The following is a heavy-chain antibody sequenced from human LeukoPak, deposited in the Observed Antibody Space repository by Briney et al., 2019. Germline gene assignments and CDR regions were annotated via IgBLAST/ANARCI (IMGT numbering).Heavy chain of an antibody. V-gene: IGHV4-31*02. Sequence: PSETLSLTCTVSGGSISRGGYYWSWLRQHPGKGLEWIAYIYYTGTTNSIPSLRSRVMVSADTSKNQFSLRLSSVTAADTAVYYCARTSNIYGGFYMDVWGKGTTVTVSS. J-gene: IGHJ6*03. D-gene: IGHD2-2*02. CDR3: ARTSNIYGGFYMDV. CDR2: IYYTGTT. CDR1: GGSISRGGYY.